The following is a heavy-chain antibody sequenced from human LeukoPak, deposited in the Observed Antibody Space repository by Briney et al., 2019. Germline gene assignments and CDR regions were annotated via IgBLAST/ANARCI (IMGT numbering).Heavy chain of an antibody. V-gene: IGHV4-4*02. CDR2: IYHSGST. CDR3: ASAGYYYGSGSYPLDY. Sequence: PSETLSLTCAVSGGSISSSNWWSWVRQPPGKGLEWIGEIYHSGSTNYNPSLKSRVTISVDKSKNQFSLKLSSVTAADTAVYYCASAGYYYGSGSYPLDYWGQGTLVTVSS. J-gene: IGHJ4*02. CDR1: GGSISSSNW. D-gene: IGHD3-10*01.